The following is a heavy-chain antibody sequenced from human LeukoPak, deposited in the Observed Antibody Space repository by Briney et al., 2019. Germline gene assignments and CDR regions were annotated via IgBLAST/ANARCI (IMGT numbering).Heavy chain of an antibody. CDR3: ARCQRGYYYDSSGWGPVDY. D-gene: IGHD3-22*01. J-gene: IGHJ4*02. Sequence: GSLRLSCAASGFTVSSNYMSWVRQAPGKGLEWVGYIYYSGSTNYNPSLKSRVTISVDTSKNQFSLKLSSVTAADTAVYYCARCQRGYYYDSSGWGPVDYWGQGTLVTVSS. V-gene: IGHV4-59*02. CDR2: IYYSGST. CDR1: GFTVSSNY.